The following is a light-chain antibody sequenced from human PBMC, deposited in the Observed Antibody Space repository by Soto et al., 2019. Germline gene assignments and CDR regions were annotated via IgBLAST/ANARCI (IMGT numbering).Light chain of an antibody. CDR1: SLANQF. J-gene: IGLJ2*01. CDR3: QSADTTDSNRFTFRVV. Sequence: SYELTQPPSVSVSPGQTTRITCLGKSLANQFTYWYQRKPGQAPVLVIYKDTERPSGIPDRFSGSTSGTTVTLTIRGVQAEDEADYYCQSADTTDSNRFTFRVVFGGGTKVTVL. CDR2: KDT. V-gene: IGLV3-25*02.